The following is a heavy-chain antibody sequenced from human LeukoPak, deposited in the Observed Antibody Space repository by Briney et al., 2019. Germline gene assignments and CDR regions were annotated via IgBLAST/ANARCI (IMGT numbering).Heavy chain of an antibody. CDR2: IYYSGKT. Sequence: SETLSLTCTVSGGSIRSYYWSWIRQPPGKGLEWIRYIYYSGKTNYSPSLMSRVSISGDTSKNQFSLKLSFVTAADTAVYYCARQGSGWNWVDPWGQGTLVTVSS. CDR1: GGSIRSYY. V-gene: IGHV4-59*08. CDR3: ARQGSGWNWVDP. D-gene: IGHD3-10*01. J-gene: IGHJ5*02.